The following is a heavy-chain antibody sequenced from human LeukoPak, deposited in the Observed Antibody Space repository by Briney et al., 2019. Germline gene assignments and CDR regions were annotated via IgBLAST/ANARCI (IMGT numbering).Heavy chain of an antibody. V-gene: IGHV4-59*11. Sequence: SETLSLTCTVSGGSISGQYWSWIRQPPGKGLEWIGEIYYSGGTKYNPSLERRVTISLDTPKNQFSLRLTSMTTADTAVYYCARASRDLGYYYYYMDVWGKGTTVTVSS. CDR3: ARASRDLGYYYYYMDV. J-gene: IGHJ6*03. CDR1: GGSISGQY. D-gene: IGHD7-27*01. CDR2: IYYSGGT.